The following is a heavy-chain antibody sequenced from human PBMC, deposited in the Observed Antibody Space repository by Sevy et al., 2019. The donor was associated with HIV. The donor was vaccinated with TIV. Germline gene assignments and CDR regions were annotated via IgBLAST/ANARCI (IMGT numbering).Heavy chain of an antibody. CDR1: GFTFSGYS. CDR3: ERGQNGKYDY. V-gene: IGHV3-21*01. CDR2: MSSSSTYI. J-gene: IGHJ4*02. D-gene: IGHD1-1*01. Sequence: GGSLRLSCAASGFTFSGYSMTWVRQAPGKGLEWVSAMSSSSTYIFYADSVKGRFTISRDNAKNSLYLQMNTLRAEDSALYYCERGQNGKYDYWGQGTLVTVSS.